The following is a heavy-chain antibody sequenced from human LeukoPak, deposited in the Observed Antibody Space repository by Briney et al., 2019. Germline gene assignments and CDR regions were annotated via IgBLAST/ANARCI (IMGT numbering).Heavy chain of an antibody. D-gene: IGHD3-3*01. CDR1: GFTFSSYA. CDR2: ISYDGSNK. V-gene: IGHV3-30-3*01. Sequence: GRSLRLSCAASGFTFSSYAMHWVRQAPGKGLEWVAVISYDGSNKYYADSVKGRFTIPRDNSKNTLYLQMNSLRAEDTAVYYCASLDYDFWRYYYMDVWGKGTTVTVSS. J-gene: IGHJ6*03. CDR3: ASLDYDFWRYYYMDV.